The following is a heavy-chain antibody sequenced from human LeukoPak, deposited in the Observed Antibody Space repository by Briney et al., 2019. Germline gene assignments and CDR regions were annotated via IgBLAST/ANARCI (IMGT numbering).Heavy chain of an antibody. Sequence: SETLSLTCAVSGYSISSGYYWGWIRQPPGKGLEWIGIIYHSGSTYYNPSLKSRVTISVDTSKNQFSLKLSSVTAADTAVYYCASQRYCSGGSCYPLDYWGQGTLVTVSS. CDR2: IYHSGST. V-gene: IGHV4-38-2*01. CDR1: GYSISSGYY. J-gene: IGHJ4*02. CDR3: ASQRYCSGGSCYPLDY. D-gene: IGHD2-15*01.